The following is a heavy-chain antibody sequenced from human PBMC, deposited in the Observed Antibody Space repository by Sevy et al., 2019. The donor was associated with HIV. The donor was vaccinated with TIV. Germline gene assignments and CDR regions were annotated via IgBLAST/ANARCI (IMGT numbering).Heavy chain of an antibody. Sequence: GSVKVSCKATGYTFNIYGISWVRQAPGQGLEWMAWISPYTGNTNYAQKLQGRVTMTTDTSTSTAYMDLRSLRSDDTAVYYCARDRQEGFFDYWGQGTLVTVSS. J-gene: IGHJ4*02. CDR1: GYTFNIYG. V-gene: IGHV1-18*01. CDR2: ISPYTGNT. CDR3: ARDRQEGFFDY.